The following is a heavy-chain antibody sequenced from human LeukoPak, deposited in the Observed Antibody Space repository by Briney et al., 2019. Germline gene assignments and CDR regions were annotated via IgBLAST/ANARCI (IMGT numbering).Heavy chain of an antibody. CDR2: IKSVSDGETT. J-gene: IGHJ4*02. V-gene: IGHV3-15*01. CDR3: TTLWLGPEY. D-gene: IGHD3-10*01. Sequence: RAGGSLRLSCAVSGFGFSNAWMNWVRQAPGKGLECVGRIKSVSDGETTDYAAPVKGRFTISRDDSRSTLYLQMHSLRTEDTAVYYCTTLWLGPEYWGQGTLVTVSS. CDR1: GFGFSNAW.